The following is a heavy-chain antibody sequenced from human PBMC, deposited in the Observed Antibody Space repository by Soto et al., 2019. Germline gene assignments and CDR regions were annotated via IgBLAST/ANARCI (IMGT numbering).Heavy chain of an antibody. CDR3: AGSFSVAGHLDY. Sequence: QVQLQESGPGLVKPSETLSLTCTVSGGSISNYHWNWIRQPPGKGLEWIGDIYHIGSPNYTPSLKSRVTISVDTSKNQFSLKMTSVTAADTAVYYCAGSFSVAGHLDYWGQGTLVTVSS. V-gene: IGHV4-59*08. CDR2: IYHIGSP. J-gene: IGHJ4*02. D-gene: IGHD6-19*01. CDR1: GGSISNYH.